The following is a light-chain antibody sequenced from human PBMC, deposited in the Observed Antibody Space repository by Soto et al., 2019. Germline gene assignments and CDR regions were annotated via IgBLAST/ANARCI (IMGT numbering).Light chain of an antibody. CDR3: SSYTSSSTYV. J-gene: IGLJ1*01. Sequence: QSALTQPASVSGSPGQPITISCTGTSSDVGGYNFVSWHQHHPGKAPKLLIYDVRNRPSGVSNRFSGSKSGNTASLTISGLQAEDEADYYCSSYTSSSTYVFGTGTKVTVL. V-gene: IGLV2-14*03. CDR1: SSDVGGYNF. CDR2: DVR.